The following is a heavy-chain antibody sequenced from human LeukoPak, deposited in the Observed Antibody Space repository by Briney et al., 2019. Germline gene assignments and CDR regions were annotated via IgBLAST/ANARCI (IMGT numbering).Heavy chain of an antibody. CDR2: INTDGSST. CDR3: ARSSSRYYFDC. D-gene: IGHD6-6*01. Sequence: PGGSLRLSCAASGFTFSSYWMHWVRQAPGKGLVWVSRINTDGSSTSYADSVKGRFTISRDNAKNTLYLQMNSLRAEDTAVYYCARSSSRYYFDCWGQGTLVTVFS. CDR1: GFTFSSYW. V-gene: IGHV3-74*01. J-gene: IGHJ4*02.